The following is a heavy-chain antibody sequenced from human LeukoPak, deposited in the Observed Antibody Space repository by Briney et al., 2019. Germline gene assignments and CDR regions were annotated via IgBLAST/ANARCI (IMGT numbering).Heavy chain of an antibody. D-gene: IGHD2-2*01. Sequence: GASVKVSCKASGYTFTGYYMHWVRQAPGQGLEWMGIIYPSGGSTSYAQKFQGRDTMTRDTSTSTVYMELSSLRSEDTAVYYCARASGLHCSSTSCSPFYYYYGMDVWGQGTTVTVSS. CDR3: ARASGLHCSSTSCSPFYYYYGMDV. V-gene: IGHV1-46*01. J-gene: IGHJ6*02. CDR2: IYPSGGST. CDR1: GYTFTGYY.